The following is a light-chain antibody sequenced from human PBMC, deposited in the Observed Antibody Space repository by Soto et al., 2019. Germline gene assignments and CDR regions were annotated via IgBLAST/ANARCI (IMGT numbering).Light chain of an antibody. CDR3: PQYGSSPTWT. CDR2: VAS. V-gene: IGKV3-20*01. Sequence: ESVLTQSPGTLSLSPGERATLSCRASQSVNSNYLAWYQQKPGQAPRLLIYVASTRATGIPDRFSGSGSGTYFTLTISRLEPKDSAVYYWPQYGSSPTWTCGQGTKVEIK. CDR1: QSVNSNY. J-gene: IGKJ1*01.